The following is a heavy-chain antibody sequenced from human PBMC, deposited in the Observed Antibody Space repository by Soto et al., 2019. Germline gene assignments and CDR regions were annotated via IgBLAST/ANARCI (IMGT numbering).Heavy chain of an antibody. Sequence: QVQLQESGPGLVKPSETLSLTCTVSGGSISSYYWSWIRQPPGKGLEWIGYIYYSGSTNYKPSLKRRVTISVDTSKNQFSLKLSSVTAADTAVYYCARDRWAVAGFDYWGQGTLVTVSS. V-gene: IGHV4-59*01. CDR1: GGSISSYY. CDR2: IYYSGST. J-gene: IGHJ4*02. CDR3: ARDRWAVAGFDY. D-gene: IGHD6-19*01.